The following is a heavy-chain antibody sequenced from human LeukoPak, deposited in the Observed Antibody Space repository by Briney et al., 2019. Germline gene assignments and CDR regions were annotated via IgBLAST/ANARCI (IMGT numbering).Heavy chain of an antibody. CDR2: MNPNSGNT. CDR3: ARGPLRGVRQKNWFDP. Sequence: ASVKVSCKASGYTFTSYDINWVRQATGQGLEWMGWMNPNSGNTGYAQKFQGRVTITRNTSISTAYMELSSLRSEDTAVYYCARGPLRGVRQKNWFDPWGQGTLVTVSS. V-gene: IGHV1-8*03. J-gene: IGHJ5*02. D-gene: IGHD3-10*01. CDR1: GYTFTSYD.